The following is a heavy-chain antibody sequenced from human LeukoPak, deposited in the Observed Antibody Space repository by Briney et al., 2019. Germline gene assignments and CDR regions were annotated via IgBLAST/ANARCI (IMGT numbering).Heavy chain of an antibody. CDR1: GGTFSSYA. V-gene: IGHV1-69*05. Sequence: SVKCSCKASGGTFSSYAISWVRQGPGQGLEWMGGVIPIFGTANYAQKFQGRVTITTDESTSTAYMELSSLRSEDTAVYYCATEPIPAMVNWDYWGQGTLVTVSS. CDR3: ATEPIPAMVNWDY. J-gene: IGHJ4*02. D-gene: IGHD5-18*01. CDR2: VIPIFGTA.